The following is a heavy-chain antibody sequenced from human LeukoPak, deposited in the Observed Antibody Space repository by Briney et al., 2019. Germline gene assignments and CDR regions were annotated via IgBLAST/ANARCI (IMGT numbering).Heavy chain of an antibody. Sequence: GASVKVSCKASGYTFSDYDIHWVRQAPGQGLEWMGWTDPNSGATNYEQKFQGRVTMTRDTSISTAYMELSRLRSDDTAVYYCARATGAYWGQGTLVTVSS. V-gene: IGHV1-2*02. CDR1: GYTFSDYD. J-gene: IGHJ4*02. CDR2: TDPNSGAT. CDR3: ARATGAY.